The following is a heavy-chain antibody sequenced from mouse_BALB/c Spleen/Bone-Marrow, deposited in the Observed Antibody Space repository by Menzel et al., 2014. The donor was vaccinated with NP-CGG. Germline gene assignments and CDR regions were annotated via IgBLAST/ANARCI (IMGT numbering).Heavy chain of an antibody. CDR2: ISSGSSII. CDR1: GFTFSYFG. Sequence: EVKLVESGGGLVQPGGSRKLSCAASGFTFSYFGMHWVRQAPEKGLEWVAYISSGSSIIYYADTVKGRFAISRDNPKNTLFLQMTSLRSEDTAMYYCARERTGFDYWGQGTTLTASS. V-gene: IGHV5-17*02. D-gene: IGHD4-1*01. J-gene: IGHJ2*01. CDR3: ARERTGFDY.